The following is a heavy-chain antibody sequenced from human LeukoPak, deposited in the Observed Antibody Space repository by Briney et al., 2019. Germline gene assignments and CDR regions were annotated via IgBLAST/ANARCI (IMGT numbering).Heavy chain of an antibody. D-gene: IGHD5-18*01. Sequence: SETLSLTCTVSGGSISSYYWSWIRQPPGKGLEWIGYIYYSGSTNYNPSLKSRVTISVDTSKNQLSLKLSSVTAADTAVYYCARHFRVDTAMVVDYWGQGTLVTVSS. CDR3: ARHFRVDTAMVVDY. CDR2: IYYSGST. J-gene: IGHJ4*02. CDR1: GGSISSYY. V-gene: IGHV4-59*08.